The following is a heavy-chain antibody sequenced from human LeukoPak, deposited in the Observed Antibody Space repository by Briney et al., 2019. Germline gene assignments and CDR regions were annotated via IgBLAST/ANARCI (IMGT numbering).Heavy chain of an antibody. CDR2: IIPIFDTA. J-gene: IGHJ4*02. V-gene: IGHV1-69*01. CDR3: ATGTPHYYDSSGYFLSGFDY. Sequence: SVKVSCKASGGTFSSYAISWVRQAPGQGLEWMGGIIPIFDTANYAQKFQGRVTITADESTSTAYMELSSLRSEDTAVYYCATGTPHYYDSSGYFLSGFDYWGQGTLVTVSS. CDR1: GGTFSSYA. D-gene: IGHD3-22*01.